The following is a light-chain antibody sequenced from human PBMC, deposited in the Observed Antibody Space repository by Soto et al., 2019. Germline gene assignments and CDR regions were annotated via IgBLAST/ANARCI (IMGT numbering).Light chain of an antibody. J-gene: IGKJ4*01. Sequence: EVVMTQSPATLSVSPGDKVSLSCRANQTISNTLAWYQQKPGQALRLLIYAASTRATGVSARFSGSGSGTEFTLPISSLQSEDFTIYYCQYYNNWLATFGGGTKVEIK. V-gene: IGKV3-15*01. CDR1: QTISNT. CDR2: AAS. CDR3: QYYNNWLAT.